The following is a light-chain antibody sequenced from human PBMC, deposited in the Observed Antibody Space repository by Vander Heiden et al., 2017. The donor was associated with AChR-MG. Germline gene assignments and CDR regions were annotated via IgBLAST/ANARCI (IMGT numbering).Light chain of an antibody. V-gene: IGLV3-19*01. CDR2: GKN. CDR1: SLRSYY. CDR3: NSRDSSGNHRVV. Sequence: SSELTQDPAVSVALGQTVRIICQADSLRSYYASWYQQKPGHAPVLVIYGKNNRPSGSPDRFSGSSSGNTASLTIAGAQAEDEADYYCNSRDSSGNHRVVFGGGTKLTVL. J-gene: IGLJ2*01.